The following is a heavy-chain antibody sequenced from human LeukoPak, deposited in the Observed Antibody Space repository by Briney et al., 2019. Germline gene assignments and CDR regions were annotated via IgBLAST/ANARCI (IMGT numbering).Heavy chain of an antibody. D-gene: IGHD2-21*01. CDR1: GGSISSYY. V-gene: IGHV4-4*07. CDR3: ARALKTGIVVGPWFDP. J-gene: IGHJ5*02. Sequence: SETLSLTCTVSGGSISSYYWSWIRQPAGKGLEWIGRIYTSGSTNYNPSLKSRVTMSVDTSKNQFSLKLSSVTAADTAVYYCARALKTGIVVGPWFDPWGQGTLVTVSS. CDR2: IYTSGST.